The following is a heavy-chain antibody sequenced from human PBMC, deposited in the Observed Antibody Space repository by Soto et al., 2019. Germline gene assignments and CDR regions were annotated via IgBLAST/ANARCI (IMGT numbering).Heavy chain of an antibody. CDR1: GYTFTVYY. CDR3: ARDAILYSYGYGA. CDR2: INPKSGGT. D-gene: IGHD5-18*01. V-gene: IGHV1-2*02. J-gene: IGHJ4*02. Sequence: ASVKVSCKASGYTFTVYYMHWVRQAPGQGLEWMGWINPKSGGTMYPQKFQGRVTMTWDTSISTAYMALTSLTVDDTAVYFCARDAILYSYGYGAWGQGTRVTVSS.